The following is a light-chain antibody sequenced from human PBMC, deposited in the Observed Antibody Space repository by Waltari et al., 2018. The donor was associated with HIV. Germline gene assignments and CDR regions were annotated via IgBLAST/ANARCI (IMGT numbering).Light chain of an antibody. V-gene: IGLV2-11*01. Sequence: QSALTQPRSVSGSPGQSVTISCTGTSRYVGGYNYVSWYQQHPGKAPKLMIYDVTNRPAGVPDRFSGSKSGNTAALTISGLQAEDEADYYCCAYAGSYTFGFGGGTKLTVL. CDR3: CAYAGSYTFG. CDR2: DVT. CDR1: SRYVGGYNY. J-gene: IGLJ3*02.